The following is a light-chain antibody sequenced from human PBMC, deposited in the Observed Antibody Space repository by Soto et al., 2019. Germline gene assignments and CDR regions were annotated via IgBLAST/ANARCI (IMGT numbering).Light chain of an antibody. CDR2: LGS. CDR3: MQALQTRGLT. V-gene: IGKV2-28*01. Sequence: DIVMTQSPLSLPVTPGEPASISCRSSQSLLHSNGYNYLDWYLQKPGQSPQLLIYLGSNRASGVPDRFSGSGSGRDFTLKISRVEAEDVGVYYCMQALQTRGLTFGGGTKVEIK. J-gene: IGKJ4*01. CDR1: QSLLHSNGYNY.